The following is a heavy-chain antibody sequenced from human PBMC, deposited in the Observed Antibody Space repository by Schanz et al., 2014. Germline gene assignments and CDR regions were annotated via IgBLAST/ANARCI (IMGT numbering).Heavy chain of an antibody. Sequence: QVQLQESGPGLVKPSGTLSLTCAVSGVSISSTNWWHWVRQSPGKGLEWLGEIIHDGRPNYNPSLGSRVTISLDKSENQASLELTSVTAADTALYFCARVKQGCSDTSCVLDPWGQGTLVTVSS. D-gene: IGHD2-2*01. J-gene: IGHJ5*02. V-gene: IGHV4-4*02. CDR3: ARVKQGCSDTSCVLDP. CDR1: GVSISSTNW. CDR2: IIHDGRP.